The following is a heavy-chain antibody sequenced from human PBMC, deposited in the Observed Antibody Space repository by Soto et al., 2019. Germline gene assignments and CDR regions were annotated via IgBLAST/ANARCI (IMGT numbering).Heavy chain of an antibody. CDR2: TYYRSKWYN. Sequence: SQTLSLTCAISGDSVSSNSAAWNWIRQSPSRGPEWLGRTYYRSKWYNDYAVSVKSRITINPDTSKNQFSLQLNSVTPEDTAVYYCARSLGTDYNILTGYRPPHPTHFDYWGQGTLVTVS. V-gene: IGHV6-1*01. CDR3: ARSLGTDYNILTGYRPPHPTHFDY. J-gene: IGHJ4*02. CDR1: GDSVSSNSAA. D-gene: IGHD3-9*01.